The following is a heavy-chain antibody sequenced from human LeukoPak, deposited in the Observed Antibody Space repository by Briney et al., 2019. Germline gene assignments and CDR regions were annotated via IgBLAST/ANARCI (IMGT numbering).Heavy chain of an antibody. V-gene: IGHV4-59*08. D-gene: IGHD6-19*01. CDR2: IYYSGST. CDR1: GGSISIYY. J-gene: IGHJ4*02. Sequence: SETLSLTCTVSGGSISIYYWSWIRQPPGKGLEWIGYIYYSGSTNYNPSLKSRVTISVDTSKNQFSLKLSSVTAADTAVYYCASSGWSSYYFDYWGQGTLVTVSS. CDR3: ASSGWSSYYFDY.